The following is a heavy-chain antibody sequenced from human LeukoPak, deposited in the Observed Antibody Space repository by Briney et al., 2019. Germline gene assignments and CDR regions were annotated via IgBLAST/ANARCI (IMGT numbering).Heavy chain of an antibody. CDR1: GFTVSSNY. CDR2: IYSGGST. Sequence: QTGGSLRLSCAASGFTVSSNYMSWVRQAQGKGLEWVSVIYSGGSTDYADSVKGRFTISRDNSKNTLYLQMNSLRAEDTAVYYCARAESGQWYIDYWGQGTLVTVSS. CDR3: ARAESGQWYIDY. D-gene: IGHD6-19*01. V-gene: IGHV3-66*01. J-gene: IGHJ4*02.